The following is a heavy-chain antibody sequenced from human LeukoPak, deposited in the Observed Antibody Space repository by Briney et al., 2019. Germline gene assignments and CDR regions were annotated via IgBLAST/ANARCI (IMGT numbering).Heavy chain of an antibody. V-gene: IGHV3-23*01. CDR2: ISGSGGDT. CDR1: GFTFSNFL. J-gene: IGHJ4*02. D-gene: IGHD2-21*02. CDR3: VREDTPATANY. Sequence: GGSLRLSCAASGFTFSNFLMTWVRQAPGKGPEWVSAISGSGGDTYYADSVKGRFTISRDNSRNTLYLQMNSLRAEDTAVYYCVREDTPATANYWGQGTLVTISS.